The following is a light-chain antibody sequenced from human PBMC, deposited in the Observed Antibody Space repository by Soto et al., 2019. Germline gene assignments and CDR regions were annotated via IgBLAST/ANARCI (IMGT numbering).Light chain of an antibody. Sequence: EIVMTQSPATLSVSPGERATLSCRASQSVSRNLAWYQQKPGQAPRLLILDASTRAAGIPGRFSGSGSGRELKLTIRSLQSEDFAGYYCQQYNNWYTFGHVTKLEI. J-gene: IGKJ2*01. CDR1: QSVSRN. CDR3: QQYNNWYT. V-gene: IGKV3-15*01. CDR2: DAS.